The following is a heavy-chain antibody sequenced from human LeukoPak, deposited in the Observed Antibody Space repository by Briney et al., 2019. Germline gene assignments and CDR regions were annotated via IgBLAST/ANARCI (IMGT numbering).Heavy chain of an antibody. V-gene: IGHV1-18*01. J-gene: IGHJ4*02. CDR3: ARSLAATYYFDY. CDR1: GYTFTSYG. CDR2: ISASNGNT. D-gene: IGHD2-15*01. Sequence: ASVKVSCKASGYTFTSYGISWVRQAPGQGLEWMGWISASNGNTNYAQKLQGRVTMTTDTSTSTAYMELRSLRSDDTAVYYCARSLAATYYFDYWGQGTLVTVSS.